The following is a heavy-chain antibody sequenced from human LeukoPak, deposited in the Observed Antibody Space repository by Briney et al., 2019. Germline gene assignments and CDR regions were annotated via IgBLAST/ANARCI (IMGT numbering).Heavy chain of an antibody. CDR3: ARGSEVVTAPQYYFDY. CDR2: IWYDGSNK. Sequence: PGGSLRLSCAASGFTFSSYGMHWVRQAPGKGLEWVAVIWYDGSNKYYADSVKGRFTISRDNSKNTLYLQMNSLRAEDTAVYYCARGSEVVTAPQYYFDYWGQGTLVTVSS. CDR1: GFTFSSYG. D-gene: IGHD2-21*02. J-gene: IGHJ4*02. V-gene: IGHV3-33*01.